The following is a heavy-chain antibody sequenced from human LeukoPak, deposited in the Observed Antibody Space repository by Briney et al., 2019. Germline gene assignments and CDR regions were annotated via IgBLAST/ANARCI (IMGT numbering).Heavy chain of an antibody. CDR1: GFTFSGYW. V-gene: IGHV3-74*01. J-gene: IGHJ4*02. CDR2: INRDGSST. D-gene: IGHD4-11*01. Sequence: GGSLRLSCAASGFTFSGYWMHWVRQAPGKGLVWVSRINRDGSSTNYADYVKGRFTISRDNAKNTLYLQMKSLRAEDTAVYYCVSRDYPADYWGQGTLVTVSS. CDR3: VSRDYPADY.